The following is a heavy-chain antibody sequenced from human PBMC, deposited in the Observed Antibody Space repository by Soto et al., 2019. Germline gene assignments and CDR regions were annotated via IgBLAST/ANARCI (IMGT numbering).Heavy chain of an antibody. J-gene: IGHJ6*02. V-gene: IGHV3-11*01. CDR2: ISSSGSTI. CDR1: GFTFSDYY. D-gene: IGHD3-10*01. CDR3: ASLYGSGSYFGYYYGMDV. Sequence: QVQLVESGGGLVKPGGSLRLSCAASGFTFSDYYMSWIRQAPGKGLEWVSYISSSGSTIYYADSVKGRFTISRDNAKNSLYLQMTSLRAEDPAVYYCASLYGSGSYFGYYYGMDVWGQGTTVTVSS.